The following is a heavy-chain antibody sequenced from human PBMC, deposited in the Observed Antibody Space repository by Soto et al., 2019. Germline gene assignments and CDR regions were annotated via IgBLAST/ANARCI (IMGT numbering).Heavy chain of an antibody. CDR1: GFSLSTSGVG. CDR3: AHALRHYFMDV. V-gene: IGHV2-5*02. J-gene: IGHJ6*02. Sequence: QITLKESGPTLVKPTQTLTLTCTFSGFSLSTSGVGVDWIRQPPGKALEWLALIYWDDDKRYSPSLQSRLTITKDTSKYMLILTMTNMHPVDTATYYRAHALRHYFMDVWGQGTTVTVSS. D-gene: IGHD5-12*01. CDR2: IYWDDDK.